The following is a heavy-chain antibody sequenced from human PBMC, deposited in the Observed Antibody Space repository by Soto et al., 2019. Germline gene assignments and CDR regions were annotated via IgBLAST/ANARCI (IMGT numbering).Heavy chain of an antibody. D-gene: IGHD3-10*01. CDR1: GFTFSSYA. V-gene: IGHV3-23*01. J-gene: IGHJ4*02. CDR2: ISSGGGSP. CDR3: GKSRIQLWFGEEDY. Sequence: EVQLLESGGGLVQPGGSLRLSCAASGFTFSSYAMSWVRLAPGKGLEWVSSISSGGGSPYYTDSVKGRFTISRDNSKNTLHLQMNRLRSEDTAVYYCGKSRIQLWFGEEDYWGQGTLVTVSS.